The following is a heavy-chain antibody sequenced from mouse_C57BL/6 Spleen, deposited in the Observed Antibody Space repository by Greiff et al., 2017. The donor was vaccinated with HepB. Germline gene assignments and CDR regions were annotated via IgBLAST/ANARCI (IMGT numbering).Heavy chain of an antibody. D-gene: IGHD3-2*02. CDR1: GFTFSSYG. Sequence: EVHLVESGGDLVKPGGSLKLSCAASGFTFSSYGMSWVRQTPDKRLEWVATISSGGSYTYYPDSAKGRFTISRDNAKNTLYLQRSSLKSEDTAMYDCARQEIDSSVRNYLDYWGQGTTLTVSS. CDR3: ARQEIDSSVRNYLDY. J-gene: IGHJ2*01. V-gene: IGHV5-6*01. CDR2: ISSGGSYT.